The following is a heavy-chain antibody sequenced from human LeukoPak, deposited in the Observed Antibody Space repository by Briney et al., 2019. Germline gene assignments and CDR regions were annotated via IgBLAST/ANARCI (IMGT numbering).Heavy chain of an antibody. V-gene: IGHV1-46*01. Sequence: ASVKVSCKSSGYSFTSHYMHWVRQAPGQGLEWLGLINPTGSSTLYAQKFQGRVTMTRDMSTTTDYMELSSLRSDDTAVYYCARDNSVGDVAWWFDPWGQGTLVTVSS. D-gene: IGHD1-26*01. J-gene: IGHJ5*02. CDR2: INPTGSST. CDR1: GYSFTSHY. CDR3: ARDNSVGDVAWWFDP.